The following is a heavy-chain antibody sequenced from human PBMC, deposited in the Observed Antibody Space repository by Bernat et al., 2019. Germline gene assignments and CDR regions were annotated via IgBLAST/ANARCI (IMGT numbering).Heavy chain of an antibody. CDR1: GFTFSSYW. V-gene: IGHV3-7*03. Sequence: EVQLVESGGGLVQPGGSLRLSCAASGFTFSSYWMSWVRQAPGKGLEWLANIKQDGSEKYYGYSVKGRFTISRDNAKNSLYLQMNSLRAEDTAVYYCARDPFSDSSSWYDAFDIWGQGTMVTVSS. CDR2: IKQDGSEK. J-gene: IGHJ3*02. D-gene: IGHD6-13*01. CDR3: ARDPFSDSSSWYDAFDI.